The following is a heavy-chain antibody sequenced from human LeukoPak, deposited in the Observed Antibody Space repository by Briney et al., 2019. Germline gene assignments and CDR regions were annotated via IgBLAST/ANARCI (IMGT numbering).Heavy chain of an antibody. D-gene: IGHD4-23*01. Sequence: GGSLRLSCESSAFTFSSYWISWVRQAPGKGREWVADMKEDGGEINYVDSVKGRFTISRDNAKNSLFLQMNSLRVEDTAVYYCARDRGYSTFDYWGQGTLVTVSS. CDR3: ARDRGYSTFDY. J-gene: IGHJ4*02. CDR1: AFTFSSYW. CDR2: MKEDGGEI. V-gene: IGHV3-7*01.